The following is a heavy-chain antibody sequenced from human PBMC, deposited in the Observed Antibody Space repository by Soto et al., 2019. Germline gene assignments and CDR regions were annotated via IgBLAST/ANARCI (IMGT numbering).Heavy chain of an antibody. CDR3: ARLSGYNWYDN. D-gene: IGHD1-20*01. Sequence: QLQLQESGPRLVKPSETLSLTCTVSGGSINSSAYFWGWIRQPPGRGLEWIGNIYHTGSTYYNPSLKGRATLAVDTSKTQFSLKLSSVTAADTAVFYCARLSGYNWYDNWGQGTLVTVSS. CDR1: GGSINSSAYF. V-gene: IGHV4-39*01. CDR2: IYHTGST. J-gene: IGHJ4*02.